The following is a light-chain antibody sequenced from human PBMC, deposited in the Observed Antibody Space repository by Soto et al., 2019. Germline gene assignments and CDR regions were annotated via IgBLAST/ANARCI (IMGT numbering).Light chain of an antibody. Sequence: EIVLTQSPGTLSLSPGERATLSCRASQNVSSSYLAWYQQKPGQAPRLLIYGASSRATGIPDRFSGSGSGTDFTLTISRLEPEDFAVYYCQQYGSSHALTFGGGTKVEIK. CDR2: GAS. CDR1: QNVSSSY. CDR3: QQYGSSHALT. J-gene: IGKJ4*01. V-gene: IGKV3-20*01.